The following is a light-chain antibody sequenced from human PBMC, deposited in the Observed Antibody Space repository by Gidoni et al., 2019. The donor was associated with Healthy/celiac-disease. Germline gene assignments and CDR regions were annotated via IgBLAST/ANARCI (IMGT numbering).Light chain of an antibody. J-gene: IGKJ2*01. CDR1: QSVSSY. CDR3: QQRSNWPL. Sequence: DIVFTQSPATLSLSPGERATLSCRASQSVSSYLAWYQQKPGQAPRLLIYDASNRATGIPARFSGSGSGTDFTLTISSLEPEDFAVYYCQQRSNWPLFGQXTKLEIK. CDR2: DAS. V-gene: IGKV3-11*01.